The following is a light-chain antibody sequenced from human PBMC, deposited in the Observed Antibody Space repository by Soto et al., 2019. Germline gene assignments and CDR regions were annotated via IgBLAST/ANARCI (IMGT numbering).Light chain of an antibody. Sequence: TMSQSGLSVAEGESVDITCRASQGINRFLAWYQQEPGKAPKLLIYAASTLQSGVPSRFSGSGSGTEFTLTISRLPPEDVATYYCQHFTSTRMTFGQGTKVDIK. CDR2: AAS. CDR1: QGINRF. V-gene: IGKV1-9*01. J-gene: IGKJ1*01. CDR3: QHFTSTRMT.